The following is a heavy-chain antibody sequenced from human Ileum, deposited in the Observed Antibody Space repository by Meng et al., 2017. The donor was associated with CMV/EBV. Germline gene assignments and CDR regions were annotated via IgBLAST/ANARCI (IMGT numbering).Heavy chain of an antibody. CDR3: ASGTQIREASY. Sequence: QVLLVESGGDLVKPGGSLRLSCAASGFPFSNYYAGWLRQAPGKGLEWLSYIDGTSAVKNYADSVRGRFTISRDNSENSLFLQMNSLRGEDTAVYYCASGTQIREASYWGQGTLVTASS. CDR1: GFPFSNYY. V-gene: IGHV3-11*06. CDR2: IDGTSAVK. J-gene: IGHJ4*02.